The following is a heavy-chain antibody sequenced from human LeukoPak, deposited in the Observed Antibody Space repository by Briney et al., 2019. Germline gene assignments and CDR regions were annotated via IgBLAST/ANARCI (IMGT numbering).Heavy chain of an antibody. V-gene: IGHV3-23*01. J-gene: IGHJ4*02. D-gene: IGHD3-10*01. CDR2: ISGSGGST. CDR3: ARDTYYYGSGSYYNLDY. Sequence: PGGSLRLSCVASGFTFRDYVMSWVRQAPGKGLEWVSAISGSGGSTYYADSVKGRFTISRDNSKNTLYLQMNSLRAEDTAVYYCARDTYYYGSGSYYNLDYWGQGTLVTVSS. CDR1: GFTFRDYV.